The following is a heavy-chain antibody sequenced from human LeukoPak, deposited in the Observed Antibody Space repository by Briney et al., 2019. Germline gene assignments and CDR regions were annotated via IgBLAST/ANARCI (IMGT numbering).Heavy chain of an antibody. J-gene: IGHJ3*02. CDR1: GGSISSSSYY. V-gene: IGHV4-39*07. CDR2: IYYSGST. Sequence: PSETLSLTCTVSGGSISSSSYYWGWIRQPPGKGLEWIGSIYYSGSTYCNPSLKSRVTISVDTSKNQFSLKLSSVTAADTAVYYCARDGSDIVVVVAATESDAFDIWGQGTMVTVSS. D-gene: IGHD2-15*01. CDR3: ARDGSDIVVVVAATESDAFDI.